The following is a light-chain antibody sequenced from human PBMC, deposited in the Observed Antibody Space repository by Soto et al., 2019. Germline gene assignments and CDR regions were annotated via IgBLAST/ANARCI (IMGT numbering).Light chain of an antibody. CDR2: DAS. CDR1: ESVSSC. V-gene: IGKV1-5*01. J-gene: IGKJ1*01. Sequence: DIQMTQSPSTLSASLGDRVTITCRASESVSSCLAWYQQKPGKAPKVLIHDASSLESGVPSRFSGSGSGTEFTLTISSLQPEDFATYYCQQYKRYPRTFGQGTKVDIK. CDR3: QQYKRYPRT.